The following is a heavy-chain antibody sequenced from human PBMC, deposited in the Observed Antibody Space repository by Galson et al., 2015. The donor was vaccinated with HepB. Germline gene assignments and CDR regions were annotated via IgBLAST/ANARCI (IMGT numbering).Heavy chain of an antibody. J-gene: IGHJ4*02. V-gene: IGHV3-53*01. D-gene: IGHD2-2*01. CDR1: GFTVSSNY. CDR3: ARERYYCSSTSCGYYFDY. Sequence: SLRLSCAASGFTVSSNYMSWVRQAPGKGLEWVSVIYSGGSTYYADSVKGRFTISRDNSKNTLYLQMNSLRAEDTAVYYCARERYYCSSTSCGYYFDYWGQGTLVTVSS. CDR2: IYSGGST.